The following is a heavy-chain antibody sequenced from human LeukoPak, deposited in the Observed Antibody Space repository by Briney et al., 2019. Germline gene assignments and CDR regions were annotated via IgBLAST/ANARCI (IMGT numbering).Heavy chain of an antibody. Sequence: GGSPRLSCAASGFTFSSYAMSWVRQAPGKGLEWVSAISGGGGSTYYADSVRGRFTTSRDNAKNSLYLQMNSLRAEDTAVYYCARDGHPFFGVVTNFDYWGQGTLVTVSS. CDR3: ARDGHPFFGVVTNFDY. J-gene: IGHJ4*02. CDR2: ISGGGGST. CDR1: GFTFSSYA. D-gene: IGHD3-3*01. V-gene: IGHV3-23*01.